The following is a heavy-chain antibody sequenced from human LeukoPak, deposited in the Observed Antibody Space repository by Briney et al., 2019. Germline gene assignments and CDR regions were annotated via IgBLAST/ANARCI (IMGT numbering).Heavy chain of an antibody. CDR2: IIPIFGTA. Sequence: ASVKVSFKASGGTFSSYAISWVRQAPGQGLEWMGGIIPIFGTANYAQKFQGRVTITTDESTSTAYMELSSLRSDDTAVYYCARDFDYWGQGTLVTVSS. V-gene: IGHV1-69*05. CDR1: GGTFSSYA. J-gene: IGHJ4*02. CDR3: ARDFDY.